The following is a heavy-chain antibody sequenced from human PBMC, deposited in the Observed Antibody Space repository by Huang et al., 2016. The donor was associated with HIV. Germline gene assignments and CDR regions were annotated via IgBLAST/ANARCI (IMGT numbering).Heavy chain of an antibody. D-gene: IGHD2-2*03. CDR1: GGSVSSRHYY. CDR2: IPHTVTS. J-gene: IGHJ5*02. CDR3: ARQGGDCTSISCYLSWFDP. V-gene: IGHV4-39*01. Sequence: QLQLQESGPGLVKPSQNLSLTCTVFGGSVSSRHYYWAWSRQTPGKGLEWIGSIPHTVTSYYNRSLQSRVSMIVDKSKNQFALEVTAATAADSAIYYCARQGGDCTSISCYLSWFDPWGQGTLVTVSS.